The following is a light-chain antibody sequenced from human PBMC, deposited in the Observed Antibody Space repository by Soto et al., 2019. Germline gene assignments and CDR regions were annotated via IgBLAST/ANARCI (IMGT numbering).Light chain of an antibody. Sequence: QSALTQPASVSGSPGQSITISCTGTRSDVGDYNLVSWYQQHPGKAPKLIIFDVSDRPSGVSDRFSGSKSDNTASLTISGLQAEDEADYYCTSYSITSALEVFGGGTKLTVL. CDR3: TSYSITSALEV. CDR1: RSDVGDYNL. V-gene: IGLV2-14*03. CDR2: DVS. J-gene: IGLJ3*02.